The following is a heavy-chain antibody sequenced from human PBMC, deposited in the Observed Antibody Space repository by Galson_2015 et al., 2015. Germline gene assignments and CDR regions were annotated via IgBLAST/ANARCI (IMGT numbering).Heavy chain of an antibody. Sequence: SLRLSCAASGFTFSSYAMHWVRQAPGKGLEWVAVISYDGSNKYYADSVKGRFTISRDNSKNTLYLQMNSLRAEDTAVYYCARDRAGGMDVWGQGTTVTVSS. CDR1: GFTFSSYA. J-gene: IGHJ6*02. CDR3: ARDRAGGMDV. V-gene: IGHV3-30-3*01. CDR2: ISYDGSNK.